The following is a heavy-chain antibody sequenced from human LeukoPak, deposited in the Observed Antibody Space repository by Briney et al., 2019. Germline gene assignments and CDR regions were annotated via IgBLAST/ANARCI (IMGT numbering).Heavy chain of an antibody. J-gene: IGHJ6*03. CDR2: ISYSGYN. D-gene: IGHD3-10*01. V-gene: IGHV4-59*03. Sequence: KTSETLSLTCSVSGGSIRSYHWSWLRQSPGKGLEWIGYISYSGYNYYNPSLERRVTMSVDTSQNQFSLRLRSVTAADTAVYYCAKIEQGGSGSPQYYYYYMDVGGKGTTVTVSS. CDR1: GGSIRSYH. CDR3: AKIEQGGSGSPQYYYYYMDV.